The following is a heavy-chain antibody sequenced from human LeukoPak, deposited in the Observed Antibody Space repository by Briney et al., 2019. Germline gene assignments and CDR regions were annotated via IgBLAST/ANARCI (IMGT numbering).Heavy chain of an antibody. J-gene: IGHJ4*02. D-gene: IGHD1-1*01. CDR3: ARGRQLELWYFDY. V-gene: IGHV1-46*01. Sequence: ASVKVSCKASGYTFTSYGISWVRQAPGQGLEWMGIINPRGGSTSYAQKFQGRVTMTRDMSTSTVYMELSSLRSEDTAVYYCARGRQLELWYFDYWGQGTLVTVSS. CDR2: INPRGGST. CDR1: GYTFTSYG.